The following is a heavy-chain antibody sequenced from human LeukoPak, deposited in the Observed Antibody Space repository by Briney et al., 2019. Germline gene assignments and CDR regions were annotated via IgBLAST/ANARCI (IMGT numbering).Heavy chain of an antibody. CDR1: GGSISSNY. CDR2: INYSGST. CDR3: ARRIAAADSFDI. Sequence: SETLSLTCTVSGGSISSNYWSWIGQPPGKGLEWIAYINYSGSTNYKSSLKSRVTISVDTSKNQFSLKLSSVTAADTAFYYCARRIAAADSFDIWGQGRMVTVSS. D-gene: IGHD6-13*01. J-gene: IGHJ3*02. V-gene: IGHV4-59*01.